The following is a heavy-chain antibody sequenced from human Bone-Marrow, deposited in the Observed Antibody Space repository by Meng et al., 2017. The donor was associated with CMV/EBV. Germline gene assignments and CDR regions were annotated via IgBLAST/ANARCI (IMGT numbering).Heavy chain of an antibody. J-gene: IGHJ4*02. Sequence: CSASGFTFSGYTMTWFRQAPGKGLEWVSAISGDGSGIYYADSVKGRFSISRDNSKTTLYLLLNSLRVDDTAEYYCAKAVVGFPYYLEYWGQGTLVTVSS. CDR1: GFTFSGYT. CDR2: ISGDGSGI. V-gene: IGHV3-23*01. D-gene: IGHD3-16*01. CDR3: AKAVVGFPYYLEY.